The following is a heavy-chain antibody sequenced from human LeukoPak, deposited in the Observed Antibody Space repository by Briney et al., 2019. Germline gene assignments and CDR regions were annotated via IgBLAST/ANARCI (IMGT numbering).Heavy chain of an antibody. CDR3: ARSLSYSSGLDY. J-gene: IGHJ4*02. CDR1: GGSFSGYY. V-gene: IGHV4-34*01. D-gene: IGHD6-19*01. Sequence: SETLSLTYAVYGGSFSGYYWSWIRQPPGKGLEWIGEINHSGSTNYNPSLKSRVTISVDTSKNQFSLKLSSVTAADTAVYYCARSLSYSSGLDYWGQGTLVTVSS. CDR2: INHSGST.